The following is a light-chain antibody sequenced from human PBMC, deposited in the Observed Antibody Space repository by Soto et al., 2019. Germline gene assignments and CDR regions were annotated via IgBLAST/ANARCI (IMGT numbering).Light chain of an antibody. V-gene: IGKV3-20*01. CDR2: GAS. J-gene: IGKJ1*01. Sequence: EIVLTQSPGTLSLSPGERATLSCRASQSVRRSLFAWYQQKPDKAPRLLINGASSRATGIPDRFSGSGSGTEFPLTISSLELEDFAVYYCQQYGTSPWTFGQGNKVDI. CDR1: QSVRRSL. CDR3: QQYGTSPWT.